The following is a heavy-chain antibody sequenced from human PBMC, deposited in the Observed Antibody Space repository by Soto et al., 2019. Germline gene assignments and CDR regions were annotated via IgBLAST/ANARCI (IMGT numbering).Heavy chain of an antibody. CDR1: AYSFTSYW. J-gene: IGHJ5*02. CDR2: IDPSDSYT. V-gene: IGHV5-10-1*01. D-gene: IGHD6-6*01. CDR3: ATSTAARRNWCDP. Sequence: PGESLKISCKGSAYSFTSYWISWVRQMHGKGLEWMGRIDPSDSYTNYSPSFQGHVTISADKSIRTAYLQWSSLKASDTAMYYCATSTAARRNWCDPRGRGTLVTVSS.